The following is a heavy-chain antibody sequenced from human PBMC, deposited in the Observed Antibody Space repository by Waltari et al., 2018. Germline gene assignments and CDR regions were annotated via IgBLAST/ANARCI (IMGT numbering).Heavy chain of an antibody. CDR1: GFTFSSYA. CDR2: ISYDGSNK. D-gene: IGHD2-2*01. CDR3: AREHCSSTSCYDIFDY. J-gene: IGHJ4*02. Sequence: QVQLVESGGGVVQPGRSLRLSCAASGFTFSSYAMHWVRQAPGKGLGWVAVISYDGSNKYYADSVKGRFTISRDNSKNTLYLQMNSLRAEDTAVYYCAREHCSSTSCYDIFDYWGQGTLVTVSS. V-gene: IGHV3-30-3*01.